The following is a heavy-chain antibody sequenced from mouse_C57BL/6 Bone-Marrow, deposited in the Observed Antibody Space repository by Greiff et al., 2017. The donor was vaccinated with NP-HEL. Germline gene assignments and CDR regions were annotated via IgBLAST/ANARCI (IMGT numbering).Heavy chain of an antibody. CDR1: GYSFTGYY. Sequence: EVKVVESGPELVKPGASVKISCKASGYSFTGYYMHWVKQSSEKSLEWIGEINPSTGGTSYNQKFKGKATLTVDKSSSTAYMQLKSLTSEDSAVYYCARETTVVATSWYFDVWGTGTTVTVSS. CDR2: INPSTGGT. CDR3: ARETTVVATSWYFDV. V-gene: IGHV1-43*01. J-gene: IGHJ1*03. D-gene: IGHD1-1*01.